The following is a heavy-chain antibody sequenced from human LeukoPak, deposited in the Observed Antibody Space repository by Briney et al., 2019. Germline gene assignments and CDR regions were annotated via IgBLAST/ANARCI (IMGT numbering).Heavy chain of an antibody. V-gene: IGHV1-2*04. CDR2: INPNSGGT. J-gene: IGHJ4*02. CDR3: ARNVVRGVIPIYYFDY. Sequence: ASVKVSCKASGYTFTGYYMHWVRQAPGQGLEWMGWINPNSGGTNYAQKFQGWVTMTRDTSISTAYMELSSLRSEDTAVYYCARNVVRGVIPIYYFDYWGQGTLVTVSS. CDR1: GYTFTGYY. D-gene: IGHD3-10*01.